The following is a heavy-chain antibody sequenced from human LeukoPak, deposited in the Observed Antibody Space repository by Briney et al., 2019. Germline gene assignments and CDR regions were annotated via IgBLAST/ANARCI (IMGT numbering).Heavy chain of an antibody. CDR3: ARAHSSGWPHMFDP. CDR2: IYYSGST. D-gene: IGHD6-19*01. V-gene: IGHV4-59*11. CDR1: GGPISTHS. Sequence: SETLSLTCTVSGGPISTHSWTWIRQPPGKGLEWIGNIYYSGSTNYNPSLKSRVTISIDTSKNQFSLKVSSVTAADTAVYYCARAHSSGWPHMFDPWGQGTLVTVPS. J-gene: IGHJ5*02.